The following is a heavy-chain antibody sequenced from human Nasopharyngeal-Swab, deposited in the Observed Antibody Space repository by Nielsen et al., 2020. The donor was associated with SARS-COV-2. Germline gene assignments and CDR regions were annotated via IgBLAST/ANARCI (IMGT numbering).Heavy chain of an antibody. J-gene: IGHJ4*02. CDR3: ARDLVGLGYY. Sequence: ASVKVSCKTSGYTFTNYAMNWVRQAPGQGLEWMGWINTNTGNPMYAQGFTGRFVFSLDTSVSTAYLQISSLKAEDTAVYYCARDLVGLGYYWGQGTLVTDSS. CDR1: GYTFTNYA. CDR2: INTNTGNP. V-gene: IGHV7-4-1*02. D-gene: IGHD2-2*01.